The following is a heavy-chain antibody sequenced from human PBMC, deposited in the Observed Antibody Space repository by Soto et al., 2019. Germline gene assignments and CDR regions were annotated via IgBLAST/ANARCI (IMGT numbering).Heavy chain of an antibody. J-gene: IGHJ4*02. CDR1: GGSVSSGSYY. CDR3: ASGWVYYFDY. D-gene: IGHD3-16*01. Sequence: ESLSRTCPVPGGSVSSGSYYWSWIRQPPGKGLEWIGYIYYSGSTNYNPSLKSRVTISVDTSKNQFSLKLSSVTAADTAVYYCASGWVYYFDYWGQGTLVTVSS. V-gene: IGHV4-61*01. CDR2: IYYSGST.